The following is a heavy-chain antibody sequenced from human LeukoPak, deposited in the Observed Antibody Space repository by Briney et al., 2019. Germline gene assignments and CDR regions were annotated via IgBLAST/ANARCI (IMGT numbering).Heavy chain of an antibody. V-gene: IGHV3-9*01. Sequence: GRSLRLSCAASGFTFDDYAMHWVRQAPGKGLEWVSGICWNSGSIDYAYSVKGRFTISRDNSKNSLYLQMNSLRAEDTALYYCAKGYYYDSSGYPIDYWGQGTLVTVSS. D-gene: IGHD3-22*01. CDR1: GFTFDDYA. CDR2: ICWNSGSI. J-gene: IGHJ4*02. CDR3: AKGYYYDSSGYPIDY.